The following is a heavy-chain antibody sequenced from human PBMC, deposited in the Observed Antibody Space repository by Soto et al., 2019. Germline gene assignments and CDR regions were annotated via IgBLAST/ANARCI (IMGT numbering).Heavy chain of an antibody. CDR2: IYYSGST. CDR3: ARLNIAAAGNYDY. CDR1: GGSISSGDYY. Sequence: PSETLSLTCTVSGGSISSGDYYWSWIRQPPGKGLEWIGYIYYSGSTYYNPSLKSRVTISVDTSKNQFSLKLSSVTAADTAVYYCARLNIAAAGNYDYWGQGTLVTVSS. V-gene: IGHV4-30-4*01. J-gene: IGHJ4*02. D-gene: IGHD6-13*01.